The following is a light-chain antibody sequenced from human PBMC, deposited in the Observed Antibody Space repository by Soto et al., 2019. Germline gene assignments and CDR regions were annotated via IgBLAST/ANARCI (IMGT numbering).Light chain of an antibody. V-gene: IGKV3-11*01. CDR3: QLLSDWPPTYT. CDR2: DTF. J-gene: IGKJ2*01. CDR1: QIVTSS. Sequence: EIVLTQSPATLSLSPGTGATLSCRASQIVTSSLAWYQQRPGQAPRLLIYDTFTRATGIPARFSAKGAGTDFTLTISSLEPEDSSVYFGQLLSDWPPTYTFGQGTKLE.